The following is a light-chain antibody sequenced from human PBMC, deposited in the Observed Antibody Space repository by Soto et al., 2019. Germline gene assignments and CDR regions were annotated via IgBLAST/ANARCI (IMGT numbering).Light chain of an antibody. Sequence: DIQLTQSPSFLSASVGDRVTVTCRASQGFSNYLAWYQQKPGKAPKLLIYAASTLQSGVPSRFSGSGSGTEFTLTISSLQPEDFAPYYCLQLGTYARTFGGGTKVEIK. CDR3: LQLGTYART. V-gene: IGKV1-9*01. CDR2: AAS. J-gene: IGKJ4*01. CDR1: QGFSNY.